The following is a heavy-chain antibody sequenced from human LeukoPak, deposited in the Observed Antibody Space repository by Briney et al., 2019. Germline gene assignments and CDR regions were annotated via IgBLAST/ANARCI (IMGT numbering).Heavy chain of an antibody. D-gene: IGHD3-22*01. CDR1: GGPISSYY. J-gene: IGHJ3*02. CDR2: IYNSGST. CDR3: ARDGVIEGPDI. Sequence: SETLSLTCTVSGGPISSYYGSWFRQPAGKGREGFGRIYNSGSTNYNPLKSPVTMSVDTSKNQFSLKLSSQTAADTAVYYCARDGVIEGPDIWGQGTMVTVSS. V-gene: IGHV4-4*07.